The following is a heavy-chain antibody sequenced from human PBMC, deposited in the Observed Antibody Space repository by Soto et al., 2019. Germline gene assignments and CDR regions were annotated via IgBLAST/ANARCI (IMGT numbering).Heavy chain of an antibody. CDR3: ARGPSSGAFDY. CDR2: INPDNGNT. Sequence: QVQFVQSGAEVKKPGASVQVSCKASGYTFTTYYLHWMRQAHGQRLEWMGWINPDNGNTRYSQNFQGRVTLTRDTSANSVYMELSSLTSEDTAMYYCARGPSSGAFDYWGQGTLVTVSS. CDR1: GYTFTTYY. J-gene: IGHJ4*02. V-gene: IGHV1-3*01. D-gene: IGHD3-10*01.